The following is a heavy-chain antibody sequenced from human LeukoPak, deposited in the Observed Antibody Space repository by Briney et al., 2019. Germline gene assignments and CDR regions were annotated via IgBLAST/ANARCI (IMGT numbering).Heavy chain of an antibody. D-gene: IGHD1-26*01. CDR2: IYYSGST. J-gene: IGHJ4*02. V-gene: IGHV4-61*05. CDR3: ARQETAKWGGFDY. CDR1: GGSIGSSSYY. Sequence: SETLSLTCTVSGGSIGSSSYYWGWIRQPPGKGLEWIGYIYYSGSTNYNPSLKSRVTISIDTSKNQFSLKLSSVTAADTAVYYCARQETAKWGGFDYWGQGTLVTVSS.